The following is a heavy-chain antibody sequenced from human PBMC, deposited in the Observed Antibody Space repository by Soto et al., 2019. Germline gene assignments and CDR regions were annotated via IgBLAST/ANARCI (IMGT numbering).Heavy chain of an antibody. J-gene: IGHJ4*02. Sequence: ASVKVSCKASGYTFTAYGFNWVRQAPGQGLEWMGWISVYTGNTNYAQNLQGRVTMTTDTSTRTAYMELRGLRSDDTSVYFFARARRSGWYSPLDSGDYRGQGTLVTVSS. D-gene: IGHD6-19*01. CDR3: ARARRSGWYSPLDSGDY. V-gene: IGHV1-18*01. CDR1: GYTFTAYG. CDR2: ISVYTGNT.